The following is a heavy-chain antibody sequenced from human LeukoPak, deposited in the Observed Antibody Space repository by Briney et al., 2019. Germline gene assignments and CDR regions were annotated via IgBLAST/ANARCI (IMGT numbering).Heavy chain of an antibody. D-gene: IGHD6-19*01. Sequence: SETLSLTCAASGGPYSGYHWSWIRQSPGKGLEWIGEINHSGSTNYNPSLESRVTISVDTSRNEFSVRLNSVTAADTAVYYRARGGSNAWYIDYWGQGTLVTVSS. CDR2: INHSGST. CDR3: ARGGSNAWYIDY. V-gene: IGHV4-34*01. J-gene: IGHJ4*02. CDR1: GGPYSGYH.